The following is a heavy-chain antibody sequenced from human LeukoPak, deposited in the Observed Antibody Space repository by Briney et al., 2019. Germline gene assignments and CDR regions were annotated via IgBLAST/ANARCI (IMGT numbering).Heavy chain of an antibody. CDR2: ISSSGSTI. Sequence: RAGGSLRLSCAASGFTFSDYYMSWIRQAPGKGLEWVSYISSSGSTIYYADSVKGRFTISRDNAKNSLYLQMNSLRAEDTAVYYCAREVNYYYMDVWGKGTTVTISS. J-gene: IGHJ6*03. CDR3: AREVNYYYMDV. V-gene: IGHV3-11*01. CDR1: GFTFSDYY.